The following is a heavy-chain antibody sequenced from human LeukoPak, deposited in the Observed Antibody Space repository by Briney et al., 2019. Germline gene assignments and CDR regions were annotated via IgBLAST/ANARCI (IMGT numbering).Heavy chain of an antibody. D-gene: IGHD3-22*01. CDR2: IHPGDSDT. V-gene: IGHV5-51*01. CDR1: GYSFTSYW. CDR3: ARSQAGKYYYDSSGYYFDY. J-gene: IGHJ4*02. Sequence: NHGESLRISCKGSGYSFTSYWINWVRQMPGKGLEWMGIIHPGDSDTRYSPSFQGQVTISADKSISTAYLQWSSLKASDTAMYYCARSQAGKYYYDSSGYYFDYWGQGTLVTVSS.